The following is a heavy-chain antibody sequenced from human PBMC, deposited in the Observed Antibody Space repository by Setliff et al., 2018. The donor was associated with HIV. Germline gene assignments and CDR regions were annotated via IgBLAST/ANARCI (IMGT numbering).Heavy chain of an antibody. Sequence: PSETLSLTCTVSGGSISSSYWTWTRQPPGKGLEWIGNIHYSGSTNYHPSLKSRVTISVDTSRSQFSLKLSSVTAADTAVYYCARGAYYNFWSGYSAGGGSLGPWGQGTLVTVSS. D-gene: IGHD3-3*01. V-gene: IGHV4-59*01. CDR3: ARGAYYNFWSGYSAGGGSLGP. CDR2: IHYSGST. CDR1: GGSISSSY. J-gene: IGHJ5*02.